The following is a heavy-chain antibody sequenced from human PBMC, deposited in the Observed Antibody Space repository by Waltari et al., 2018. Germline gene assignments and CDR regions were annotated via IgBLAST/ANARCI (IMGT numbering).Heavy chain of an antibody. J-gene: IGHJ6*03. D-gene: IGHD2-15*01. CDR2: IYHSGST. CDR3: ARVFCSGGSCHYYYYYYMDV. CDR1: GYSISSGYY. V-gene: IGHV4-38-2*01. Sequence: QVQLQESGPGLVKPSETLSLTCAVSGYSISSGYYWGWIRQPPGRGLGGIGSIYHSGSTYYNPSLNSRVTISVDTSKTQFSLKLRSVPAADTAVYYCARVFCSGGSCHYYYYYYMDVWGKGTTVTVSS.